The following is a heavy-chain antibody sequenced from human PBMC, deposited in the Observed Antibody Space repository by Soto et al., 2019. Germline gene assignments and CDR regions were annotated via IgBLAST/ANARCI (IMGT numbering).Heavy chain of an antibody. CDR3: ARAHQYYYDSSGYYYNWFDP. V-gene: IGHV4-61*08. D-gene: IGHD3-22*01. CDR1: GGSISSGGYY. J-gene: IGHJ5*02. Sequence: PSETLSLTCTVSGGSISSGGYYWSWIRQHPGKGLEWIGYIYYSGSTNYNPSLKSRVTISVDTSKNQFSLKLSSVTAADTAVYYCARAHQYYYDSSGYYYNWFDPWGQGTLVTVSS. CDR2: IYYSGST.